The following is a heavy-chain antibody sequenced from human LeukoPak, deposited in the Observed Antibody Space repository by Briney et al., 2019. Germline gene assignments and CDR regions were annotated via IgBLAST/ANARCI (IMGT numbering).Heavy chain of an antibody. V-gene: IGHV3-30*03. CDR1: GFTFSSYG. CDR3: ARRLDY. CDR2: ISNDGSKK. Sequence: GGSLRLSCAASGFTFSSYGMHWVREAPGKGLEWVALISNDGSKKYHADSVTGRFTVSRDNSKNTLYLQMNSLRAEDAAVYYCARRLDYWGQGTLVTVSS. J-gene: IGHJ4*02.